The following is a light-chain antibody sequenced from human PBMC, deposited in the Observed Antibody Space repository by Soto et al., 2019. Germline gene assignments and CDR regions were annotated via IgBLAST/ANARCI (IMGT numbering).Light chain of an antibody. CDR1: HDISNY. V-gene: IGKV1-33*01. Sequence: DIQMTQSPSSLSASVGDRVTITCQASHDISNYLNWYQQKPRKAPKLLINDASHLETGVPSRFSGSGSGTDFTLTISSLQPEDIATYYCQQYDDLPPLTFGGGTKVEIK. J-gene: IGKJ4*01. CDR3: QQYDDLPPLT. CDR2: DAS.